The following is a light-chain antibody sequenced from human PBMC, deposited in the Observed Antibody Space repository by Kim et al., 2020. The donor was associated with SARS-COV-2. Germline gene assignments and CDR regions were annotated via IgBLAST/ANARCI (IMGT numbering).Light chain of an antibody. CDR1: QSVGSH. CDR3: QQYYDWYS. CDR2: ASS. Sequence: LTVYPGERATLSCRASQSVGSHLAWYQHKPGQAPRLLIYASSIRATGVPARCSGSGSGTEFTLTISSPQSEDFAVYHCQQYYDWYSFGQGTKLEI. J-gene: IGKJ2*03. V-gene: IGKV3-15*01.